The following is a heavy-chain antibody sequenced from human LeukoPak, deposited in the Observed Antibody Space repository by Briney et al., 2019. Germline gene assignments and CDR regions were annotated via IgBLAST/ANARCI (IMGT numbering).Heavy chain of an antibody. CDR3: GRVRANCYFDL. CDR2: IYHSGAT. V-gene: IGHV4-38-2*01. J-gene: IGHJ2*01. CDR1: GYSIRSDYY. Sequence: PSETLSLTCAVSGYSIRSDYYWGWIRQPPGTGLQWIGSIYHSGATYYRPSFRSRVTISVDTSKNSFSLNMSSVTAADTAVYYCGRVRANCYFDLWGRGTLVTVSS.